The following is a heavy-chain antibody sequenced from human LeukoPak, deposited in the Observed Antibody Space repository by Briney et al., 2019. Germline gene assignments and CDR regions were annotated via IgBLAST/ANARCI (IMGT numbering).Heavy chain of an antibody. CDR2: ISGSGGST. V-gene: IGHV3-23*01. CDR1: GFTFSRYD. CDR3: ARRSGIAVAGAFDY. Sequence: PGGSLRLSCAASGFTFSRYDMSWVRQAPGKGLEWVSAISGSGGSTYYADSVKGRFTISRDNSKNTVYLQMNSLRAEDTAVYYCARRSGIAVAGAFDYWGQGTLVTVSS. J-gene: IGHJ4*02. D-gene: IGHD6-19*01.